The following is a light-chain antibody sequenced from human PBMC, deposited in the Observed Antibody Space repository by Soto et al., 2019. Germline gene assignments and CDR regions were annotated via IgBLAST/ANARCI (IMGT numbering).Light chain of an antibody. CDR1: SSDVGGYNY. Sequence: QSALTQPASVSGSPGQSITISCTGTSSDVGGYNYVSWYQQHPGKAPNLMIYDVSNRPSGVSNRFSGSKSGNTASLTISGLQAEDEANYYCSSYTSSSKVFGGGTKVTVL. J-gene: IGLJ2*01. V-gene: IGLV2-14*03. CDR3: SSYTSSSKV. CDR2: DVS.